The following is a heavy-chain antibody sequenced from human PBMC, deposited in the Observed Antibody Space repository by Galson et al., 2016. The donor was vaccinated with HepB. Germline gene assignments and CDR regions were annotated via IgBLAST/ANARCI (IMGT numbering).Heavy chain of an antibody. Sequence: SLRLSCAASGFSFSNSGLSWVRQAPGKGLEWVSAISGSGGSTYYAGSVKGRFTISRDNSKKTLYLQMNRLRAEDTAVYYCAKGAEQWLVPGYFDYWGQGTLVTVSS. V-gene: IGHV3-23*01. D-gene: IGHD6-19*01. J-gene: IGHJ4*02. CDR2: ISGSGGST. CDR1: GFSFSNSG. CDR3: AKGAEQWLVPGYFDY.